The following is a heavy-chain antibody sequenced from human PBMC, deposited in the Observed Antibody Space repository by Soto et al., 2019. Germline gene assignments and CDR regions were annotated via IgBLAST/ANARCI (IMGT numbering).Heavy chain of an antibody. CDR2: ISAYNGNT. V-gene: IGHV1-18*01. Sequence: GASVKVSCKASGYTLTSYGISWVRQAPGQGLEWMGWISAYNGNTNYAQKLQGRVTMTTDTSTSTAYMELRSLRSDDTAVYYCARHVEMATITFFYYFDYWGQGTLVTVSS. J-gene: IGHJ4*02. CDR3: ARHVEMATITFFYYFDY. CDR1: GYTLTSYG. D-gene: IGHD5-12*01.